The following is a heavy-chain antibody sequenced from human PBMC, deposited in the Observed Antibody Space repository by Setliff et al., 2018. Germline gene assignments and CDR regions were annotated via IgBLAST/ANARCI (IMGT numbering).Heavy chain of an antibody. J-gene: IGHJ5*02. V-gene: IGHV3-7*01. CDR1: GFTFSSLW. Sequence: GSLRLSRSASGFTFSSLWMAWVRQAPGKGPEWVANINQGGSDQFYVESVKGRFTISRDNAKNSLYLQMNSLRVEDTAVYYCARDVFDFRTGQAGPWGQGTLVTVSS. CDR3: ARDVFDFRTGQAGP. D-gene: IGHD3-3*01. CDR2: INQGGSDQ.